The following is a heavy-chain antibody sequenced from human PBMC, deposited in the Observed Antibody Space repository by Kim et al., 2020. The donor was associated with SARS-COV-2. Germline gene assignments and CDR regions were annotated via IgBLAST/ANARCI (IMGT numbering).Heavy chain of an antibody. J-gene: IGHJ5*02. Sequence: VKGPFTTSKDNAKNSLYLQMNSLRAEDTALYYCAKDIAPGYSYGRGFDPWGQGTLVTVSS. V-gene: IGHV3-9*01. CDR3: AKDIAPGYSYGRGFDP. D-gene: IGHD5-18*01.